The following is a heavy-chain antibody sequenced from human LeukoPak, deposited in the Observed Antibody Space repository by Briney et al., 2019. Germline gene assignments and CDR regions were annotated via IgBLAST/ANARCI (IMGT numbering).Heavy chain of an antibody. Sequence: ASVKVSCKASGYTFTSYGISWVRQAPGQGLEWMGWIGAYNGNTNYAQKLQGRVTMTTDTSTSTAYMELRSLRSDDTAVYYCARDSTTSGWSLWSNGRNNFDYWGQGTLVTVSS. CDR3: ARDSTTSGWSLWSNGRNNFDY. CDR2: IGAYNGNT. V-gene: IGHV1-18*01. D-gene: IGHD2/OR15-2a*01. J-gene: IGHJ4*02. CDR1: GYTFTSYG.